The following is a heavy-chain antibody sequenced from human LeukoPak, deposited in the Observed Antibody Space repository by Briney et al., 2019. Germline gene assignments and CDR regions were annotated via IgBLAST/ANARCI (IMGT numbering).Heavy chain of an antibody. J-gene: IGHJ4*02. Sequence: ASVKVSCKASGYTFTSYYMHWVRQAPGQGLEWMGIINPSGGSTSYAQKFQGRVTMTRDTSTGTVYMELSSLRSEDTAVYYCAREGYCSGGSCYFFDYWGQGTLVTVSS. V-gene: IGHV1-46*01. CDR3: AREGYCSGGSCYFFDY. D-gene: IGHD2-15*01. CDR1: GYTFTSYY. CDR2: INPSGGST.